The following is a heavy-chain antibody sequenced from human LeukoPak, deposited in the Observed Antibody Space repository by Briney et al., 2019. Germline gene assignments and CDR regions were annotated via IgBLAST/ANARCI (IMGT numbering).Heavy chain of an antibody. Sequence: GASVKVSCKASGGTFSSYAISWVRQAPGQELEWMGGIIPIFGTANYAQKFQGRVTITADESTSTAYMELSSLRSEDTAVYYCAILVGYCSGGSCLSPFDYWGQGTLVTVSS. V-gene: IGHV1-69*13. CDR3: AILVGYCSGGSCLSPFDY. D-gene: IGHD2-15*01. CDR2: IIPIFGTA. CDR1: GGTFSSYA. J-gene: IGHJ4*02.